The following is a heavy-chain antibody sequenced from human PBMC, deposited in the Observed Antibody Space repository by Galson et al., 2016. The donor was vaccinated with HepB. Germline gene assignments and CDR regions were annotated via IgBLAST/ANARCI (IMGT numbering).Heavy chain of an antibody. J-gene: IGHJ6*02. CDR3: ARDREQQLPDYIFYYYGMDV. Sequence: SLRLSCAASGFIFSSYGMHWVRQAPGKGLEWVAVIWYDGSNKYYADSVKGRFTISRDNSKNTLYLQMNSLRPEDTAVYYCARDREQQLPDYIFYYYGMDVWGQGTTVTVSS. V-gene: IGHV3-33*01. D-gene: IGHD6-13*01. CDR1: GFIFSSYG. CDR2: IWYDGSNK.